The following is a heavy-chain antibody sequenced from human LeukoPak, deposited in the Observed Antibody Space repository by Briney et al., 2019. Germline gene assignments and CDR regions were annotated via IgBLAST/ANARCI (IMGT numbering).Heavy chain of an antibody. CDR3: ERYGDFTRLDY. D-gene: IGHD4-17*01. Sequence: PSETLSLTCTVSGGSLSSYYWSWIRQPPGKGLEWIGYIYYSGSTNYNPSLKSRVTISVDTSKNQFSLKLSSVTAADTAVYYCERYGDFTRLDYWGQGTLVTVSS. V-gene: IGHV4-59*01. CDR1: GGSLSSYY. CDR2: IYYSGST. J-gene: IGHJ4*02.